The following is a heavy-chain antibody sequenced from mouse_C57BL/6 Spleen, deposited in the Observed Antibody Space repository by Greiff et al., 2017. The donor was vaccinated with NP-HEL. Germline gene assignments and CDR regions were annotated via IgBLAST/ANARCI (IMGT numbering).Heavy chain of an antibody. Sequence: DVKLVESGGDLVKPGGSLKLSCAASGFTFSSYGMSWVRQTPDKRLEWVATISSGGSYTYYPDSVKGRFTISRDNAKNTLYLQMSSLKSEDTAMYYCARHPNYGRAMDYWGQGTSVTVSS. CDR2: ISSGGSYT. D-gene: IGHD1-2*01. J-gene: IGHJ4*01. V-gene: IGHV5-6*02. CDR3: ARHPNYGRAMDY. CDR1: GFTFSSYG.